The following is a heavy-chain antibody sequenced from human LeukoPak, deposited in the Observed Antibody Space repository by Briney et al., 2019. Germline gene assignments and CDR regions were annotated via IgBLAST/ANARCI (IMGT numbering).Heavy chain of an antibody. CDR3: AKGGIAVSGTDSFDY. Sequence: GGSLRLSCAATGFTFSNYAAFWVRQAPGKGLECVSVISGSGYITYYADSVKGRFTISRDNSKNTLYLEMNSLRAEDTALYYCAKGGIAVSGTDSFDYWGQGALVTVSS. CDR2: ISGSGYIT. J-gene: IGHJ4*02. V-gene: IGHV3-23*01. CDR1: GFTFSNYA. D-gene: IGHD6-19*01.